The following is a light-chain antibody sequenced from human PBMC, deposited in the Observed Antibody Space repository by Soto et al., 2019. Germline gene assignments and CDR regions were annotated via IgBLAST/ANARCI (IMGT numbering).Light chain of an antibody. CDR3: CSYAGFYPYL. J-gene: IGLJ1*01. Sequence: LTQPRSVSASPGQSVTISCTGTSSDVGGYNYVSWYQQHPGKAPKVVVYDVTKRPSGVPDRFSGSKSGNTASLTISGLQAEDEADYYCCSYAGFYPYLFGSGIKVAVL. CDR2: DVT. CDR1: SSDVGGYNY. V-gene: IGLV2-11*01.